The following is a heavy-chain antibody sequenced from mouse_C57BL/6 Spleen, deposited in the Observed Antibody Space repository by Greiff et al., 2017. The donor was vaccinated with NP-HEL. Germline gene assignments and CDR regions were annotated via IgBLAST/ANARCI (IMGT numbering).Heavy chain of an antibody. D-gene: IGHD2-4*01. V-gene: IGHV1-39*01. J-gene: IGHJ4*01. Sequence: VQLKESGPELVKPGASVKISCKASGYSFTDYNMNWVKQSNGKSLEWIGVINPNYGTTSYNQKFKGKATLTVDQSSSTAYMQLNSLTSEDSAVYYCARSYDYDAYYAMDYWGQGTSVTVSS. CDR3: ARSYDYDAYYAMDY. CDR1: GYSFTDYN. CDR2: INPNYGTT.